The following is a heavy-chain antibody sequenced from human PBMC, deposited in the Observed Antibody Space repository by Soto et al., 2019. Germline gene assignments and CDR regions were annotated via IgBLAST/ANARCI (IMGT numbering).Heavy chain of an antibody. CDR2: IFSNDET. CDR1: GFSLSNARMG. V-gene: IGHV2-26*01. Sequence: QVTLKESGPVLVKPTETLTLTCTVSGFSLSNARMGVSWIRQPPVKALEWLAHIFSNDETSYSTTLTSRITISKDTSQSQVVLTMTTMDHEDTATYYRARIHSGDYVGAFDIWGQGTMVTVAS. CDR3: ARIHSGDYVGAFDI. D-gene: IGHD4-17*01. J-gene: IGHJ3*02.